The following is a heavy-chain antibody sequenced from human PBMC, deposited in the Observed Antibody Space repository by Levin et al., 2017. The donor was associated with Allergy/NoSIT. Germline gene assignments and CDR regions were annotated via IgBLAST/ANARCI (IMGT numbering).Heavy chain of an antibody. D-gene: IGHD6-13*01. V-gene: IGHV1-2*02. CDR1: GYTFTGYY. CDR3: ARDLAAAGMRGIEYFQH. Sequence: ASVKVSCKASGYTFTGYYMHWVRQAPGQGLEWMGWINPNSGGTNYAQKFQGRVTMTRDTSISTAYMELSRLRSDDTAVYYCARDLAAAGMRGIEYFQHWGQGTLVTVSS. J-gene: IGHJ1*01. CDR2: INPNSGGT.